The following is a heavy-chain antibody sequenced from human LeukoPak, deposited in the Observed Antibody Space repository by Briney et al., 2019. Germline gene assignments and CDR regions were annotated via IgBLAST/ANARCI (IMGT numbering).Heavy chain of an antibody. CDR2: IYYSGST. CDR3: ARRISSNWIFDY. J-gene: IGHJ4*02. V-gene: IGHV4-31*03. D-gene: IGHD6-13*01. CDR1: GGSISSGGYY. Sequence: SQTLSLTCTVSGGSISSGGYYWSWIRQHPGKGLEWIGYIYYSGSTYYNPSLKSRLTISVDTSKNQFSLKLSSVTAADTAVYYCARRISSNWIFDYWGQGTLVTVSS.